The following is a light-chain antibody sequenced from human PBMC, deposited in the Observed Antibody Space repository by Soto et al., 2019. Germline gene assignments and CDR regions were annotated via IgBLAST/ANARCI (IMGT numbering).Light chain of an antibody. CDR1: QSVSSK. CDR2: GAS. CDR3: QHYNDWGLPWT. Sequence: EIVMTQSPATLSVSPGERATLSCRASQSVSSKLAWYQQKPGQAPRVLIYGASTRATGIPARFSGSGSGTEFSLSICSVQCEDFAVFYSQHYNDWGLPWTFGQGARVEIK. J-gene: IGKJ1*01. V-gene: IGKV3-15*01.